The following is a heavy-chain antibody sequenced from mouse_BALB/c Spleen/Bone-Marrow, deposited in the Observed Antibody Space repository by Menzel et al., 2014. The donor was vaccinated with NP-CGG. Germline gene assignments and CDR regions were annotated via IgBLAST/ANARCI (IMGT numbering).Heavy chain of an antibody. J-gene: IGHJ1*01. CDR3: ARRRSFITTVVDYFDV. D-gene: IGHD1-1*01. V-gene: IGHV1-82*01. Sequence: VQLQQSGPELVKPGASVKISCKASGYVFSNSWMNWVKQRPGEGLEWIGRIYPGDGDSNYNGKFKGKATLTADNSSSTSYLQLSSLPSVDSAVYFCARRRSFITTVVDYFDVWGAGTTVTVSS. CDR2: IYPGDGDS. CDR1: GYVFSNSW.